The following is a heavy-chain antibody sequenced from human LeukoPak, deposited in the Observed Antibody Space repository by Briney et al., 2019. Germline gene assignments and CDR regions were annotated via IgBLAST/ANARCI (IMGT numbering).Heavy chain of an antibody. CDR3: ARVRASSGYTIDY. D-gene: IGHD3-22*01. V-gene: IGHV4-59*01. CDR2: IYYSGST. Sequence: PSETLSLTCTVSGGSISSYYWSWIRQPPGKGLEWIGYIYYSGSTNYNPSLKSRVTISVDTSKNQFSLKLSSVTAADTAVYYCARVRASSGYTIDYWGQGTLVTVSS. CDR1: GGSISSYY. J-gene: IGHJ4*02.